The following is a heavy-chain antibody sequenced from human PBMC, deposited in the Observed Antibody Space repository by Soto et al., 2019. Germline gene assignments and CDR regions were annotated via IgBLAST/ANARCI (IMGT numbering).Heavy chain of an antibody. Sequence: SETLSLTCTVSGGSISSYYWSWIRQPPGKGLEWIGYIYYSGSTNYNPSLKSRVTISVDTSKNQFSLKLSSVTAADTAVYYCARDPGYSSSWYSHYYYYYGMDVWGQGTTVTVSS. CDR2: IYYSGST. V-gene: IGHV4-59*01. D-gene: IGHD6-13*01. J-gene: IGHJ6*02. CDR3: ARDPGYSSSWYSHYYYYYGMDV. CDR1: GGSISSYY.